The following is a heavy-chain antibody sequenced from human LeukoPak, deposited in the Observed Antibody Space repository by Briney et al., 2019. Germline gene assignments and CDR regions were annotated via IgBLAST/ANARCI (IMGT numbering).Heavy chain of an antibody. V-gene: IGHV4-34*01. CDR2: INRSGST. CDR3: ATGPAARNGSTYYYDSSGYYGAFDI. Sequence: SETLSLTCAVYGGSFSGYYWSWIRQPPGKGLEWIGEINRSGSTNFNPSLKSRVTISVDTSKNQFSLKLSSVTAADTAVYYCATGPAARNGSTYYYDSSGYYGAFDIWGQGTMVTVSS. D-gene: IGHD3-22*01. J-gene: IGHJ3*02. CDR1: GGSFSGYY.